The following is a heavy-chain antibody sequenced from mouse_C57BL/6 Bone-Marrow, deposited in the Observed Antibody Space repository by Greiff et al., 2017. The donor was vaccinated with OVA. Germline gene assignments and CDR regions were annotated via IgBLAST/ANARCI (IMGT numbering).Heavy chain of an antibody. V-gene: IGHV4-1*01. D-gene: IGHD1-1*01. J-gene: IGHJ1*03. CDR2: INPDSSTI. CDR1: GIDFSRYW. CDR3: ARPLYYYGSRGYFDV. Sequence: DVMLVESGGGLVQPGGSLKLSCAASGIDFSRYWMSWVRRAPGKGLEWIGEINPDSSTINYAPSLKDKFIISRDNAKNTLYLQMSKVRSEDTALYYCARPLYYYGSRGYFDVWGTGTTVTVSS.